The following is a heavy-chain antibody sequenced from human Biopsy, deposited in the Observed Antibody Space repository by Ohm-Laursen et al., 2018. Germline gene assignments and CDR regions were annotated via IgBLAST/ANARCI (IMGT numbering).Heavy chain of an antibody. J-gene: IGHJ4*02. V-gene: IGHV1-24*01. Sequence: ASVKVSCKFSGYTLTDLSMHWVRQAPGKGLEWMGGFAPENGKTIYAQKFQGRVTMTEDTSTDTAYMELSNLRSEDTAVYFCARRGVERGRPLAYWGQGTLVTVSS. CDR3: ARRGVERGRPLAY. CDR2: FAPENGKT. D-gene: IGHD1-1*01. CDR1: GYTLTDLS.